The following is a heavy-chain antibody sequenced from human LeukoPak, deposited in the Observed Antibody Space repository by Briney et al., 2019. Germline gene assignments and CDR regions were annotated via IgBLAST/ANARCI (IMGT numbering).Heavy chain of an antibody. Sequence: PSETLSLTCAVYGGSFSGYHWTWIRQSPGKGLEWIGDINPSGSTYYNPSLKSRLTISVDTSKNQFSLKLRSVTAADTAVYYCARGRHDITMIVVVMTSVSYYLDVWGKGTSVTVS. CDR3: ARGRHDITMIVVVMTSVSYYLDV. V-gene: IGHV4-34*01. CDR1: GGSFSGYH. D-gene: IGHD3-22*01. CDR2: INPSGST. J-gene: IGHJ6*03.